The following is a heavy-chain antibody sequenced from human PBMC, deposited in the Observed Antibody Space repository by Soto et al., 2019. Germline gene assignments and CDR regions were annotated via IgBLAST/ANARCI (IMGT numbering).Heavy chain of an antibody. V-gene: IGHV3-30-3*01. D-gene: IGHD3-10*01. CDR1: GFTFSSYA. CDR3: AKGHTDEYGHYSYYGTDV. J-gene: IGHJ6*02. CDR2: ISYDGSNK. Sequence: PGGSLRLSCAASGFTFSSYAMHWVRQAPGKGLEWVAVISYDGSNKYYADSVKGRFTISRDNSKNTLYLQMNSLRAEDTAVYYCAKGHTDEYGHYSYYGTDVWGQGTTVTVSS.